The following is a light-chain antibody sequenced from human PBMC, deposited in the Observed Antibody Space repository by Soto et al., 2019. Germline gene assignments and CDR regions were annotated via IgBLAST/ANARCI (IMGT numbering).Light chain of an antibody. J-gene: IGLJ1*01. Sequence: QSVLTQPASVSGSPGQSITISCTGTNSDVERYNLVSWFRQHPGEAPKLIVYEGTKRPSGVCNRFSGSKSGNPASLTISGLQAEDEANYYCCSYAGTATVFGTGTKLTVL. CDR3: CSYAGTATV. V-gene: IGLV2-23*03. CDR1: NSDVERYNL. CDR2: EGT.